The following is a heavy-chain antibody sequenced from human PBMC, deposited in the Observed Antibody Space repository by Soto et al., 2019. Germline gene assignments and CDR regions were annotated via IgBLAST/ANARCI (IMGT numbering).Heavy chain of an antibody. V-gene: IGHV3-23*01. CDR3: AKVRSHSYYQSRPAV. D-gene: IGHD2-21*01. CDR2: ITGSGGTK. J-gene: IGHJ6*01. CDR1: HSTFRNYS. Sequence: GGCLRLSCLASHSTFRNYSFSWVRQTPGKGLEWISAITGSGGTKHYADSVKGRFTISRDNYKDTLFLQLDSLRAEDTAVYYSAKVRSHSYYQSRPAVWG.